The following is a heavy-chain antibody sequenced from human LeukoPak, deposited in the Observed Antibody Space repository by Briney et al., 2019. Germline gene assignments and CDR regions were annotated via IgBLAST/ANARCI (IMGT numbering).Heavy chain of an antibody. J-gene: IGHJ4*02. Sequence: GASVTVSCKATGYTFTSYDINWVRQATGQGLEWMGWMNPNSGNTGYAQKFQGRVTMTRNNSIRKAYIELRSLISADTAVYSCARGPWEREQSWGQGALVTVSS. CDR1: GYTFTSYD. CDR2: MNPNSGNT. V-gene: IGHV1-8*01. CDR3: ARGPWEREQS. D-gene: IGHD1-26*01.